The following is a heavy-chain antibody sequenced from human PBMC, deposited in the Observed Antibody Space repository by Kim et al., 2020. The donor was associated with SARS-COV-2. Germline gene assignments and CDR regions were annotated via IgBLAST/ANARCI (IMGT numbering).Heavy chain of an antibody. Sequence: SETLSLTCTVSGGSISSYYWSWIRQPPGKGLEWIGYIYYSGSTNYNPSLKSRVTISVDTSKNQFSLKLSSVTAADTAVYYCARSASSGWYGDNWFDPWGQGTLVTVSS. V-gene: IGHV4-59*01. CDR2: IYYSGST. D-gene: IGHD6-19*01. CDR3: ARSASSGWYGDNWFDP. J-gene: IGHJ5*02. CDR1: GGSISSYY.